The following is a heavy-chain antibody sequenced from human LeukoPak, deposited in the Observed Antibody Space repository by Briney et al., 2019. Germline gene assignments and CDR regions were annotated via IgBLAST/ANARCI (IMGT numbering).Heavy chain of an antibody. Sequence: GASVKVSCKASGGTFSSYAISWVRQAPGQGLEWMGGIIPIFGTANYAQKFQGRVTITADESMSTAYMELSSLRSEDTAVYYCAREVGAVLGAFDIWGQGTMVTVSS. CDR1: GGTFSSYA. J-gene: IGHJ3*02. CDR2: IIPIFGTA. D-gene: IGHD3-3*01. V-gene: IGHV1-69*13. CDR3: AREVGAVLGAFDI.